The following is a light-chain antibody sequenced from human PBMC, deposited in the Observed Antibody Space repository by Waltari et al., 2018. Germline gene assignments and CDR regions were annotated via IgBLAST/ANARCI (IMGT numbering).Light chain of an antibody. V-gene: IGLV1-44*01. Sequence: QLVLPQPPSASGTPGQRVTFSCSEGRSTIGRNPVHWYTPLPGTAPKPLIYNNTHRPSGGPVPFSVSKSCTSASLAISVLQSEDEADYYCAAWDDSLNCVVFGGGTKLTVL. CDR1: RSTIGRNP. CDR2: NNT. J-gene: IGLJ2*01. CDR3: AAWDDSLNCVV.